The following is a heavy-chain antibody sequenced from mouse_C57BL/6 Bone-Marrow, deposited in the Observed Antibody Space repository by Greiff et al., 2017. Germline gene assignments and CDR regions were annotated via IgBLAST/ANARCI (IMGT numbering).Heavy chain of an antibody. Sequence: QVQLQQPGAELVRPGTSVKLSCKASGYTFTSYWMHWVKQRPGQGLEWIGVIDPSDSYTNYNQKFKGKATLTVDTSSSTAYMQLSSLTSEDSAVYYCARRESSFWDFDGWGTGTTVTAAS. CDR1: GYTFTSYW. CDR3: ARRESSFWDFDG. CDR2: IDPSDSYT. J-gene: IGHJ1*03. V-gene: IGHV1-59*01. D-gene: IGHD1-1*01.